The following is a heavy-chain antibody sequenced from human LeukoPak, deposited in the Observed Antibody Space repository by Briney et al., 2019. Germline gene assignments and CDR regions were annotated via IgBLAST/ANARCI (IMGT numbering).Heavy chain of an antibody. J-gene: IGHJ4*02. Sequence: GGSLRLSCAASGFSFNSDWMDWVRQAPGKGLEWVANIKHDESEKNYLDSVKGRFTISRDNALNSLYLQMNGLRVEDTAVYYCTRRLDDWGQGTPVTVSS. D-gene: IGHD3-16*01. CDR3: TRRLDD. CDR1: GFSFNSDW. V-gene: IGHV3-7*01. CDR2: IKHDESEK.